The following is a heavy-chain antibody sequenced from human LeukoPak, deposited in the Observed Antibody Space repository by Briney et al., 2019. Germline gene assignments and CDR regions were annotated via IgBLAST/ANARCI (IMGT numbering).Heavy chain of an antibody. V-gene: IGHV3-48*01. CDR3: ARRGLAYYYDSSGDEEFDY. J-gene: IGHJ4*02. CDR1: GFTFSSYS. Sequence: GGSLRLSCAASGFTFSSYSMNWVRQAPGKGLEWVSYISSSSSTIYYADSVKGRFTISRDNAKNSLYLQMNSLRAEDTAVYYCARRGLAYYYDSSGDEEFDYWGQGTLVTVSS. D-gene: IGHD3-22*01. CDR2: ISSSSSTI.